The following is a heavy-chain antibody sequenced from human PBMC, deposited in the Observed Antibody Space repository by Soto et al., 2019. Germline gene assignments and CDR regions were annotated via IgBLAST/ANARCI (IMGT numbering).Heavy chain of an antibody. V-gene: IGHV3-21*01. CDR2: NSSSSSYI. CDR1: GFTFSSYS. CDR3: ARGAIDWLLRPLCMAV. J-gene: IGHJ6*02. D-gene: IGHD2-15*01. Sequence: GGSLRLSCAASGFTFSSYSMNWVRQAPGKGLEWVSSNSSSSSYIYYADSVKGRFTISRDNAKNSLYLQMNSLRAEDTAVYYCARGAIDWLLRPLCMAVWGHGTTVIGSS.